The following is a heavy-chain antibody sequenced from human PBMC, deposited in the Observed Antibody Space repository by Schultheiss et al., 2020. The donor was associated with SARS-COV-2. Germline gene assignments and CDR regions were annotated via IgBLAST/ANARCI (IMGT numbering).Heavy chain of an antibody. V-gene: IGHV2-5*01. D-gene: IGHD1-7*01. J-gene: IGHJ4*02. CDR1: GFSLSTSGVG. Sequence: SGPTLVKPTQTLTLTCTFSGFSLSTSGVGVGWIRQPPGKALEWLALIYWNDDKRYSPSLKSRLTITKDTSKNQVVLTMTNMDPVDTATYYCARIRTGTTYFDYWGQGTLVTVSS. CDR3: ARIRTGTTYFDY. CDR2: IYWNDDK.